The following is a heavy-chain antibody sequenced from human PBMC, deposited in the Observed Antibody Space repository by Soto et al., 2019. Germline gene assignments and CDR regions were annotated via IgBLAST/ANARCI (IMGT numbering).Heavy chain of an antibody. Sequence: KAGGSLRLSCAASGFTFSNPWMTWVRQAPGKGLEWVGRIKSKIDGGTTDYAAPVKGRFTISRDDSKNTLYLQMNSLKTEDTAVYYCTTDFGRVGAYALNWYFDLWGRGTLVTVSS. CDR2: IKSKIDGGTT. CDR3: TTDFGRVGAYALNWYFDL. D-gene: IGHD2-21*01. CDR1: GFTFSNPW. J-gene: IGHJ2*01. V-gene: IGHV3-15*01.